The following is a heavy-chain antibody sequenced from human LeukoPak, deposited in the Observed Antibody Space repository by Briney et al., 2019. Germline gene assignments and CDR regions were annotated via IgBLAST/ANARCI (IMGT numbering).Heavy chain of an antibody. V-gene: IGHV4-39*07. CDR1: GGSISSSSYY. Sequence: PSETLSLTCTVSGGSISSSSYYWGWIRQPPGKGLEWIGSIYYSGSTYYNPSLKSRVTISVDTSKNQFSLKLSSVTAADTAVYYCARSRPGYSSGWYGFRDYYYYYMDVWGKGTTVTVSS. CDR2: IYYSGST. D-gene: IGHD6-19*01. J-gene: IGHJ6*03. CDR3: ARSRPGYSSGWYGFRDYYYYYMDV.